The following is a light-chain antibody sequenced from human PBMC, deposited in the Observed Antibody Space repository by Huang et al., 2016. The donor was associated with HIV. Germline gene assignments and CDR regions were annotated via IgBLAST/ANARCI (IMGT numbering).Light chain of an antibody. V-gene: IGKV3-20*01. CDR3: QQYGSSPWT. CDR2: GAS. CDR1: QRVSSSY. J-gene: IGKJ1*01. Sequence: EIVLTQSPGTLSLSPGERATLSCRASQRVSSSYLAVYQQKPGQAPRLLIYGASSRATGIPDRFSGSGSGTDFTLTISRLEPEDFAVYYCQQYGSSPWTFGQGTKVEIK.